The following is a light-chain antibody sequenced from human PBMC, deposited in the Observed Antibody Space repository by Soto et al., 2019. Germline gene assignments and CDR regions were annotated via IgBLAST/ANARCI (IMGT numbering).Light chain of an antibody. Sequence: DIQMTQSPSTLSASVGDRVTITCRASQSISSWLAWYQQKPGKAPKLLIYDASRLESGVPSRFRGSGSGTEFTLTISSLQPDDFATYYCQQYNSIIRTFGQGTKVEIK. V-gene: IGKV1-5*01. J-gene: IGKJ1*01. CDR1: QSISSW. CDR3: QQYNSIIRT. CDR2: DAS.